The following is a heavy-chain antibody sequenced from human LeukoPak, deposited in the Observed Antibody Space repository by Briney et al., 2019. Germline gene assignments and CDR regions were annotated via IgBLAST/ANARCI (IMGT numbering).Heavy chain of an antibody. J-gene: IGHJ4*02. CDR3: AKNTSPWSSGFDY. D-gene: IGHD3-10*01. Sequence: PGGSLRLSCAASGFTFSSYAMTWVRQAPGKGLEWVSTISGSGGTTYYADSVKGQFTISRDNSKSTLYLQMNSLRAEDTALYYCAKNTSPWSSGFDYWGQGTLVTVSS. V-gene: IGHV3-23*01. CDR2: ISGSGGTT. CDR1: GFTFSSYA.